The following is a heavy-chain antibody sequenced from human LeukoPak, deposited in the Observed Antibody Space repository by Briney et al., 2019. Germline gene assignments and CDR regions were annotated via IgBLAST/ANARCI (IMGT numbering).Heavy chain of an antibody. CDR3: ARVWGIAVVSRNWFDP. Sequence: ASVKVSCKASGYTFTSYGISWVRQAPGQGLEWMGWISAYNGNTNYAQKLQGRVTMTTDTSTSTAYMELRSLRSDDTAVYYCARVWGIAVVSRNWFDPWGQGTLVTVSS. CDR1: GYTFTSYG. J-gene: IGHJ5*02. V-gene: IGHV1-18*01. CDR2: ISAYNGNT. D-gene: IGHD6-19*01.